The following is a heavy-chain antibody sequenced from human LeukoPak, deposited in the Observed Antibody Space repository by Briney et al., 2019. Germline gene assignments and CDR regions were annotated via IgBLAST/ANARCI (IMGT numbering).Heavy chain of an antibody. CDR2: IYYSGSA. Sequence: SETLSLTCTVSGGSISSYYWSWIRQPPGKGLEWIGYIYYSGSANYNPSLKSRVTISVDTSKNQFSLKLSSVTAADTAVYYCARGRSYYDSSGRFDYWGQGTLVTVSS. CDR3: ARGRSYYDSSGRFDY. J-gene: IGHJ4*02. CDR1: GGSISSYY. D-gene: IGHD3-22*01. V-gene: IGHV4-59*01.